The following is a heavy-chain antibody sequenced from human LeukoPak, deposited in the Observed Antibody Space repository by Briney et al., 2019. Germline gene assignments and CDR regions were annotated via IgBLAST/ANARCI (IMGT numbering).Heavy chain of an antibody. CDR2: IYYSGST. J-gene: IGHJ4*02. D-gene: IGHD4-17*01. Sequence: SETLSLTCKVPGGSISSYYWSWIRQPPGKRLEWIGYIYYSGSTNYNPSLKSRVTISVDTSKNQFSLKLSSVTAADTAVYYCARGETTVTKYWGQGTLVTVSS. CDR1: GGSISSYY. CDR3: ARGETTVTKY. V-gene: IGHV4-59*01.